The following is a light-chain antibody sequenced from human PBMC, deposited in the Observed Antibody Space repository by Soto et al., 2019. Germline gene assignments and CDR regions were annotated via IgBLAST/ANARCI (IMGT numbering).Light chain of an antibody. Sequence: QSALTQPASVSGSPGQSITISCTGTSSDVGYYNYVSWYQQHPGKAPKLMIYEVNKRPSGVPDRFSGSKSGNAASLTVSGLQAEDEADYYCSSYAGSNNWVFGGGTKLTVL. CDR1: SSDVGYYNY. CDR2: EVN. CDR3: SSYAGSNNWV. J-gene: IGLJ3*02. V-gene: IGLV2-8*01.